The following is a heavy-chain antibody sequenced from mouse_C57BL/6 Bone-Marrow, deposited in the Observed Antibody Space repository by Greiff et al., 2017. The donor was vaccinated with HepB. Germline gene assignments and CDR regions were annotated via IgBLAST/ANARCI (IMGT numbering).Heavy chain of an antibody. D-gene: IGHD3-2*02. CDR1: GFTFSDYG. V-gene: IGHV5-17*01. J-gene: IGHJ4*01. CDR2: ISSGSSTI. CDR3: ARRGYPYYAMDD. Sequence: EVQRVESGGGLVKPGGSLKLSCAASGFTFSDYGMHWVRQAAEKGLAWVAYISSGSSTIYYADTVKGRFTSARDNAKNTLFLQMTSLRSEDTAMYYCARRGYPYYAMDDWGQVTSVTVSS.